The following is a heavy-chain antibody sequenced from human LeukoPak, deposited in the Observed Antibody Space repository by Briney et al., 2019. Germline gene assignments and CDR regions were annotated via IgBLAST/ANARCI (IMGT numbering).Heavy chain of an antibody. Sequence: SETLSLTCSASGGSISSSSYYWGWIRQPPGKGLEWIGSIYYSGSTYYNPSLKSRVTISVDTSKNQFSLKLSSVTAADTAVYYCASYTVTTSGFDYWGQGTLVTVSS. V-gene: IGHV4-39*07. J-gene: IGHJ4*02. CDR3: ASYTVTTSGFDY. CDR1: GGSISSSSYY. D-gene: IGHD4-17*01. CDR2: IYYSGST.